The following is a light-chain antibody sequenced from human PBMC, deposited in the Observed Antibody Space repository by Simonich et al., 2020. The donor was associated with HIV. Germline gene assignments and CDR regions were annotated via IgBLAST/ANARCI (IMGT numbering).Light chain of an antibody. Sequence: QSALTQPASVSGSPGQSVTISCTGTSSDVGGYNYVSWYQQHPGKAPKLMIYEVSKGPSGVPARFAGSKSGNTASLTVSGLQAEDEADYYCSSYAGSNNVVFGGGTKLTVL. CDR2: EVS. CDR1: SSDVGGYNY. J-gene: IGLJ2*01. CDR3: SSYAGSNNVV. V-gene: IGLV2-8*01.